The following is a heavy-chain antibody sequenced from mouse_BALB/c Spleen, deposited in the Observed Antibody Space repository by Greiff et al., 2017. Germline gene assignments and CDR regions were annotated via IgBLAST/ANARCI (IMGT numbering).Heavy chain of an antibody. V-gene: IGHV5-6-5*01. Sequence: EVKLVESGGGLVKPGGSLKLSCAASGFTFSSYAMSWVRQTPEKRLEWVASISSGGSTYYPDSVKGRFTISRDNARNILYLQMSSLRSEDTAMYYCASSYDPSFYAMDYWGQGTSVTVSS. D-gene: IGHD2-3*01. CDR2: ISSGGST. J-gene: IGHJ4*01. CDR3: ASSYDPSFYAMDY. CDR1: GFTFSSYA.